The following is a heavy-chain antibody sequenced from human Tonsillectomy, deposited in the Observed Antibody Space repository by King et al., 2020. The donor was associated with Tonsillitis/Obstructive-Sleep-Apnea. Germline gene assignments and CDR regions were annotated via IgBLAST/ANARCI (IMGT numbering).Heavy chain of an antibody. Sequence: VQLQQWGAGLLKPSETLSLTCAVYGGSFSGYYWSWIRQPPGKGLEWIGEINHSGSTNYNPSLKSRVTISVDTSKNQFSLKLSSVTAADTAVYYCAGYVFWGGYRFKHWAQATLATVS. CDR1: GGSFSGYY. CDR2: INHSGST. J-gene: IGHJ1*01. D-gene: IGHD3-3*01. CDR3: AGYVFWGGYRFKH. V-gene: IGHV4-34*01.